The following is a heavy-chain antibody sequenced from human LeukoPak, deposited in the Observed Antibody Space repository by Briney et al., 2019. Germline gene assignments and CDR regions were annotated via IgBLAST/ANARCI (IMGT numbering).Heavy chain of an antibody. CDR1: SGSINSYY. D-gene: IGHD1-26*01. V-gene: IGHV4-4*07. CDR2: IYTTGAT. Sequence: PSETLSLTCTVSSGSINSYYWGGVRQPPGKGLEWIGRIYTTGATQYNPSLKSRVTMSIDTSTNQFSLNLRSMTAADTAVYYCGRQGYAASYYFLDFWSQGTLVAVS. CDR3: GRQGYAASYYFLDF. J-gene: IGHJ4*02.